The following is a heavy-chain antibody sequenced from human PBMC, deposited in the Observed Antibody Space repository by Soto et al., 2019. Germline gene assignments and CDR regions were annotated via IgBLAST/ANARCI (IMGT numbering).Heavy chain of an antibody. V-gene: IGHV4-4*02. Sequence: QVQLQESGPGLVKPSGTLSLTCAVSGGSISSSNWWSWVRQPPGKGLEWIGEIYHSGSTNYNPSLQSWGPHTRNQSKNPVPLKLSSVTAADTAVYYCASGPGYSSSWRPPTSDNWFDPWGQGTLVTVSS. CDR1: GGSISSSNW. J-gene: IGHJ5*02. D-gene: IGHD6-13*01. CDR2: IYHSGST. CDR3: ASGPGYSSSWRPPTSDNWFDP.